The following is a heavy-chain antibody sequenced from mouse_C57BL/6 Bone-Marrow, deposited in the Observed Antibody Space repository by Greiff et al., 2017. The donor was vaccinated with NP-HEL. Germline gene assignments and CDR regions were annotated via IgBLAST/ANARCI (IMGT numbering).Heavy chain of an antibody. J-gene: IGHJ3*01. D-gene: IGHD6-5*01. CDR1: GYTFTSYW. CDR2: IYPGSGST. Sequence: QVQLQQPGAELVKPGASVKMSCKASGYTFTSYWITWVKQRPGQGLEWIGDIYPGSGSTNYNEKFKSKATLTVDTSSSTAYMQLSSLTSEDSAVYYCAREGLFTPYDWFAYWGQGTLVTVSA. V-gene: IGHV1-55*01. CDR3: AREGLFTPYDWFAY.